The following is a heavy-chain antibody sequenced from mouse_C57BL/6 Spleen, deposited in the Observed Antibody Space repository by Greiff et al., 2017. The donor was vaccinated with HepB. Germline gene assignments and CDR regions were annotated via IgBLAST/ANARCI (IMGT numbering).Heavy chain of an antibody. V-gene: IGHV1-80*01. CDR3: ARPTMVTAGGYYFDY. J-gene: IGHJ2*01. CDR2: IYPGDGDT. Sequence: QVQLQQSGAELVKPGASVKISCKASGYAFSSYWMNWVKQRPGKGLEWIGQIYPGDGDTNYNGKFKGKATLTADKSSSTAYMQLSSLTSEDSAVYFCARPTMVTAGGYYFDYWGQGTTLTVSS. D-gene: IGHD2-9*01. CDR1: GYAFSSYW.